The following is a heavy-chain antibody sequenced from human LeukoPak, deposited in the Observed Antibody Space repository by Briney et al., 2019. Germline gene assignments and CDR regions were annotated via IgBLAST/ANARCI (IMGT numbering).Heavy chain of an antibody. CDR2: IYYRGTT. V-gene: IGHV4-59*03. J-gene: IGHJ4*02. CDR1: GGSINDYY. CDR3: AGVFSGRRPFEL. Sequence: SETLSLTCTVSGGSINDYYWNWLRQPPGKGLEWIGFIYYRGTTNNNPSLKSRLTTSIDTSKKQFSLNLGSVTAADTAVYYCAGVFSGRRPFELWGQGTLVTVSS. D-gene: IGHD3-10*01.